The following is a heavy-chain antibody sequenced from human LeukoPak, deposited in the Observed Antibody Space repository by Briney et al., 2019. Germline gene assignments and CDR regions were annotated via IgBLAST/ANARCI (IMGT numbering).Heavy chain of an antibody. J-gene: IGHJ3*02. V-gene: IGHV1-69*05. Sequence: SVKVSCKASGGTFISYAISWVRQAPGQGLEWMGGIIPIFGTANYAQKLQGRVTMTTDTSTSTAYMELRSLRSDDTAVYYCARALIVVVKEAFDIWGQGTMVTVSS. CDR1: GGTFISYA. D-gene: IGHD3-22*01. CDR2: IIPIFGTA. CDR3: ARALIVVVKEAFDI.